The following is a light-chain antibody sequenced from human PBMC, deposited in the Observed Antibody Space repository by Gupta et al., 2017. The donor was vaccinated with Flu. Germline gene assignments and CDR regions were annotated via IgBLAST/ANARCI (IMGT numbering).Light chain of an antibody. Sequence: QSVLTPPRSVSGAPGQRVTISCTGTSSNLGAGHDVHWYQQLPGAAPKLLIYVNSNRPSGVPDRFSGSKSGTSASLAITGLQAEDEADYYCQSSDNSVSGLKVFGGGTKLIVL. V-gene: IGLV1-40*01. CDR1: SSNLGAGHD. CDR3: QSSDNSVSGLKV. J-gene: IGLJ3*02. CDR2: VNS.